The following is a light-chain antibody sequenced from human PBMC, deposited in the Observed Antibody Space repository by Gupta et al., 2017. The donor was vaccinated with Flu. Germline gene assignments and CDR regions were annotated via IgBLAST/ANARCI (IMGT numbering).Light chain of an antibody. CDR3: TTYTNSNTRFV. CDR2: AVS. Sequence: CINTNTVVGGYNYVSWYQQFPGTAPRLVIYAVSNRRSGVSERFSGSKSGITASMTISGLQAEDEADYYWTTYTNSNTRFVFGTGTKFTVL. J-gene: IGLJ1*01. CDR1: NTVVGGYNY. V-gene: IGLV2-14*04.